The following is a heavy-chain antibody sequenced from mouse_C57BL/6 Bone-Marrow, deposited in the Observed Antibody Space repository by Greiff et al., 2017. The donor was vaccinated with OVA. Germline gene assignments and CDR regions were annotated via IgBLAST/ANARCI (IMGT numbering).Heavy chain of an antibody. V-gene: IGHV1-82*01. CDR1: GYAFSSSW. Sequence: VQLQQSGPELVKPGASVKISCKASGYAFSSSWMNWVKQRPGKGLEWIGRIYPGDGDTNYNGKFKGKATLTADKSSSTAYMQLSSLTSEDSAVYFCARSGYGSSPKYFDVWGTGTTVTVSS. CDR2: IYPGDGDT. J-gene: IGHJ1*03. D-gene: IGHD1-1*01. CDR3: ARSGYGSSPKYFDV.